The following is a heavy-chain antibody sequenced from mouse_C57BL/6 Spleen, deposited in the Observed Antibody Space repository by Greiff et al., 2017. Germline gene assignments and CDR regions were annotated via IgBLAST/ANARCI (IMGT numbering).Heavy chain of an antibody. CDR2: IYPGDGDT. V-gene: IGHV1-80*01. CDR1: GYAFSSYW. Sequence: QVQLQQSGAELVKPGASVKIPCKASGYAFSSYWMNWVKQRPGKGLEWIGQIYPGDGDTNYNGKFKGKATLTADKSSSTAYMQLSSLTSEDSAVYFCARMTGSYDGYFYYAMDYWGQGTSVTVSS. J-gene: IGHJ4*01. D-gene: IGHD2-3*01. CDR3: ARMTGSYDGYFYYAMDY.